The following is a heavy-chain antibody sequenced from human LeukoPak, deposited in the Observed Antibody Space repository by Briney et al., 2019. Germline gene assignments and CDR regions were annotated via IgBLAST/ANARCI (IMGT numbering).Heavy chain of an antibody. CDR3: ARGGGYSGYDYDY. CDR1: GFTFSSYA. J-gene: IGHJ4*02. D-gene: IGHD5-12*01. CDR2: ISYDGSNK. Sequence: GRSLRLSCAASGFTFSSYAMHWVRQAPGKGLEWEAVISYDGSNKYYADSVKGRFTISRDNSKNTLYLQTNSLRAEDTAVYYCARGGGYSGYDYDYWGQGTLVTVSS. V-gene: IGHV3-30-3*01.